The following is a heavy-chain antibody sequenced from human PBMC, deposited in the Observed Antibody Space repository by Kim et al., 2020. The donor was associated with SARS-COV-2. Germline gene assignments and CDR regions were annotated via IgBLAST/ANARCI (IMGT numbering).Heavy chain of an antibody. V-gene: IGHV3-23*01. D-gene: IGHD6-13*01. CDR1: GFTFSSYA. J-gene: IGHJ4*02. Sequence: GGSLRLSCAASGFTFSSYAMSWVRQAPGKGLEWVSAISGSGGSTYYADSVKGRVTISRDNSKNTLYLQMNSLRAEDTAVYYCAKATPKWSSWRHIDYWGQGTLVTVSS. CDR3: AKATPKWSSWRHIDY. CDR2: ISGSGGST.